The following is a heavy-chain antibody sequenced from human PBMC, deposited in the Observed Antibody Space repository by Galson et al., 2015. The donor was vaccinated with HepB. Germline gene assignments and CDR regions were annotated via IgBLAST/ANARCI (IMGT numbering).Heavy chain of an antibody. D-gene: IGHD1-1*01. V-gene: IGHV3-30-3*01. CDR3: ASLPSLYRYDWNDVARDY. J-gene: IGHJ4*02. CDR1: GFTFSDYG. CDR2: ISYDGTKK. Sequence: SLRLSCAASGFTFSDYGLHWVRQAPGKGLEWLTVISYDGTKKYYADSAKGRFTISRDNSKNTLYLQMTSLSAEDTAVYYCASLPSLYRYDWNDVARDYWGQGTLVTVSS.